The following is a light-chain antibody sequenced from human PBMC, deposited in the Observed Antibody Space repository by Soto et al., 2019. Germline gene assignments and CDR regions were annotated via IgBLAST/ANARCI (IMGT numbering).Light chain of an antibody. CDR2: DNS. Sequence: QSVLTQPPSVSGAPGQRVTISCTGSSSNIGAGYDVHWYQQLPGTAPKLLIYDNSDRPSGVPDRFSGSKSGTSASLAITGLQAEDEADYYCQSNDSSLSGAIFGTGKKVTVL. CDR3: QSNDSSLSGAI. CDR1: SSNIGAGYD. J-gene: IGLJ1*01. V-gene: IGLV1-40*01.